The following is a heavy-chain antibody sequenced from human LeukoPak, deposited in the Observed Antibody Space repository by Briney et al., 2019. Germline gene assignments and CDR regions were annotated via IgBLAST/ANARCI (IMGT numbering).Heavy chain of an antibody. CDR1: GFTFSSYS. J-gene: IGHJ4*02. V-gene: IGHV3-48*04. Sequence: PGGSLRLSCAASGFTFSSYSMNWVRQAPGKGLEWVSYISSSSSTIYYADSVKGRFTISRDNAKNSLYLQMNSLRAEDTAVYYCAREGYSSSCILDYWGQGTLVTVSS. D-gene: IGHD6-13*01. CDR2: ISSSSSTI. CDR3: AREGYSSSCILDY.